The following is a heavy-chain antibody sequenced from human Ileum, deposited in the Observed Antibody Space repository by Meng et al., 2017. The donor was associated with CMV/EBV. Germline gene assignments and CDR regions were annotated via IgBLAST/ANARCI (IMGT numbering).Heavy chain of an antibody. D-gene: IGHD3-9*01. J-gene: IGHJ4*02. V-gene: IGHV1-2*02. CDR2: IYPQNGGT. Sequence: QVQRVQAGTEVEKPGASVKVSCKTSGYTFTAKHLHWVRQAPGQGLEWMGWIYPQNGGTYFAQKFQGRVTMTSDTSITTADMELSSLTSDDTAIYYCVKEDWYFDFWGQGTLVTVSS. CDR3: VKEDWYFDF. CDR1: GYTFTAKH.